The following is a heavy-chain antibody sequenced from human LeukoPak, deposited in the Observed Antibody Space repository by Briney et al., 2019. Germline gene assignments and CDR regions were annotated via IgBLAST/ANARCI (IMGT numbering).Heavy chain of an antibody. J-gene: IGHJ4*02. CDR2: IIPIFGTA. V-gene: IGHV1-69*05. D-gene: IGHD3-3*01. CDR1: GGTFTSYA. Sequence: SVTLSFTASGGTFTSYAISWVRKAPGQGLEWKGGIIPIFGTANYSQKFQGRVTITTDESTSTAYLELSSLRSEDRAVYYCARGKDFWSGKGLDYWGQGNLVTVSS. CDR3: ARGKDFWSGKGLDY.